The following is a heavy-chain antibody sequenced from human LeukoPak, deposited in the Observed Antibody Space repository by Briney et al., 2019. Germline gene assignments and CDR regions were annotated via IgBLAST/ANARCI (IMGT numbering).Heavy chain of an antibody. D-gene: IGHD3-3*01. J-gene: IGHJ4*02. CDR2: IYYSGST. Sequence: SETLSLTCTVFGGSISSYYWSWIRQPPGKGLEWIGYIYYSGSTNYNPSLKSRVTISVDTSKNQFSLKLSSVTAADTAVYYCARADGAPYDFWSGYQVYYFDYWGQGTLVTVSS. CDR1: GGSISSYY. V-gene: IGHV4-59*01. CDR3: ARADGAPYDFWSGYQVYYFDY.